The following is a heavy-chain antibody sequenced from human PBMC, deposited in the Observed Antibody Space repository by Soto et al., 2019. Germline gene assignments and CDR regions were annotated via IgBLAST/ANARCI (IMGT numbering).Heavy chain of an antibody. D-gene: IGHD2-2*01. CDR3: ARDSRSYVVVPAADAFDI. V-gene: IGHV3-11*01. CDR1: GFTFSDYY. J-gene: IGHJ3*02. CDR2: ISSSGSTI. Sequence: GGSLRLSCAASGFTFSDYYMSWIRQAPGKGLEWVSYISSSGSTIYYADSVKGRFTISRDNAKNSLYLQMNSLRAEDTAVYYCARDSRSYVVVPAADAFDIWGQGTMVTVSS.